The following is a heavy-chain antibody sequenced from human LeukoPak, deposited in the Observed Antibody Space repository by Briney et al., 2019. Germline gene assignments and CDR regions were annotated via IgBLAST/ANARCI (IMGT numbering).Heavy chain of an antibody. J-gene: IGHJ4*02. Sequence: ASVKVSCKASGYTFTSYYMHWVRQAPGQGLEWMGWINPNSGGTNYAQKFQGRVTMTRDTSISTAYMELSRLRSDDTAVYYCARDKYQLPTFDYWGQGTLVTVSS. CDR1: GYTFTSYY. V-gene: IGHV1-2*02. CDR3: ARDKYQLPTFDY. D-gene: IGHD2-2*01. CDR2: INPNSGGT.